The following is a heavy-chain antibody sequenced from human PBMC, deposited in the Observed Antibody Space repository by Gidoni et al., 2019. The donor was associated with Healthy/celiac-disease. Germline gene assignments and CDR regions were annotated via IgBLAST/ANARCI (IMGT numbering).Heavy chain of an antibody. Sequence: QVQLVESGGGVVQPGRSLRLSCAASGFTFSSYGMHWVRQAPGKGLEWVAVIWYDERNKYYADSVKGRFTIARDKSKNTLYLQMNSLRAEDTAVYYCARERETGDFADAFDIWGQGTMVTVSS. CDR2: IWYDERNK. V-gene: IGHV3-33*01. J-gene: IGHJ3*02. D-gene: IGHD7-27*01. CDR3: ARERETGDFADAFDI. CDR1: GFTFSSYG.